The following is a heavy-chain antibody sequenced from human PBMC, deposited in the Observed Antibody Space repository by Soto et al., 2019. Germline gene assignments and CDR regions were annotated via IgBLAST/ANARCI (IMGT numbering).Heavy chain of an antibody. CDR3: ARDVDGAWSYYTDY. Sequence: GASVKVSCKASGYTFTNYGISWVRQAPGQGLEWMGWISAYKGDTNYAQNLRGRVTMTTDTSTNTAYMELRSLRDDDTAVYYCARDVDGAWSYYTDYWGPGTLVTVPS. CDR2: ISAYKGDT. D-gene: IGHD3-10*01. J-gene: IGHJ4*02. V-gene: IGHV1-18*01. CDR1: GYTFTNYG.